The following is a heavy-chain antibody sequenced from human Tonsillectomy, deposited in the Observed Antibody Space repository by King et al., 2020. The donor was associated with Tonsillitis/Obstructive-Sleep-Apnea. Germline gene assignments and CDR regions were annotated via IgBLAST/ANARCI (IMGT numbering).Heavy chain of an antibody. CDR1: GFTFSSYS. CDR3: AREGLHGDWFDP. J-gene: IGHJ5*02. V-gene: IGHV3-21*01. CDR2: ISSSSSYI. D-gene: IGHD4-11*01. Sequence: VQLVESGGGLVKPGGSLRLSCAASGFTFSSYSMNWVRQAPGKGLEWVASISSSSSYIYYADSVKGRFTISRDNAKNSLYLQMNSLRAEDTAVYYCAREGLHGDWFDPWGQGTLVTVSS.